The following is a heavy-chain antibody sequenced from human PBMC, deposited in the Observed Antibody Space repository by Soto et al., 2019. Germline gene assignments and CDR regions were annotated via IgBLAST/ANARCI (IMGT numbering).Heavy chain of an antibody. Sequence: QVQLVQSGAEVKKPGASVKVSCKASGYTFTSYGISWVRQAPGQGLEWMGWISAYNGNTNYAQKLQGRVTMTTDTXXSPAYMELRSLRSDDTAVYYCAASVSLRPNDAFDIWGQGTMVTVSS. CDR1: GYTFTSYG. CDR2: ISAYNGNT. J-gene: IGHJ3*02. CDR3: AASVSLRPNDAFDI. D-gene: IGHD4-17*01. V-gene: IGHV1-18*01.